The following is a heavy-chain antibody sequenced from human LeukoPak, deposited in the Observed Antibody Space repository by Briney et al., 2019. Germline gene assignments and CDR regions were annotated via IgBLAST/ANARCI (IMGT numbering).Heavy chain of an antibody. CDR1: GITVSSYD. V-gene: IGHV3-23*01. Sequence: GGSLRLSCVVSGITVSSYDMSWVRQAPGKGLEWVSGIRESGGGTNYADSVKGRFTISRDNSMNTVYLQMNSLRAEDTAVYFCAKRGVVIRGILIMGFHKPAYYFDYWGQGILVTVSS. CDR2: IRESGGGT. CDR3: AKRGVVIRGILIMGFHKPAYYFDY. J-gene: IGHJ4*02. D-gene: IGHD3-10*01.